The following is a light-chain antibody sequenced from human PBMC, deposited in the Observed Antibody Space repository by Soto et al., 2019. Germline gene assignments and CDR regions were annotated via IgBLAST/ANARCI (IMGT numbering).Light chain of an antibody. V-gene: IGLV2-8*01. CDR3: SSYAGSNNLV. Sequence: QSALTQPPSASGSPGQSVTISCTGTSSDVGGYNYVSWYQQHPGKAPKLMIYEVSKRPSGVPDRLSGSKSGNTASLTVSGLQAEEEADYYCSSYAGSNNLVFGGGTQLTVL. J-gene: IGLJ2*01. CDR2: EVS. CDR1: SSDVGGYNY.